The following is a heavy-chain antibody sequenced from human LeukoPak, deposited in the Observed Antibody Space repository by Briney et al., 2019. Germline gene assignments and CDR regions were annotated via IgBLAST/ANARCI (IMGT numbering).Heavy chain of an antibody. V-gene: IGHV3-7*01. CDR3: ARDPHYGSGSYGYFDY. CDR1: EFTFSSYW. D-gene: IGHD3-10*01. J-gene: IGHJ4*02. Sequence: GGSLRLSCAASEFTFSSYWMSWVRQAPGKGLEWVANIKQDGSEKYYVDSVKGRFTISRDNAKNSLYLQMNSLRAEDTAVYYCARDPHYGSGSYGYFDYWGQGTLVTVSS. CDR2: IKQDGSEK.